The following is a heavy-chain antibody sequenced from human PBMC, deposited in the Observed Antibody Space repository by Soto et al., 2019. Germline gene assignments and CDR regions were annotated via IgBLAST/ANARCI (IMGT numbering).Heavy chain of an antibody. V-gene: IGHV3-15*07. CDR2: IKTKADGGAT. J-gene: IGHJ6*02. Sequence: GGSLRLSCAVSGFTFSNAYMRWVSKNPGKGLEWVGRIKTKADGGATDYAAPVRDRFTISRDDSKNTLYLQMNSLKTEDTAVYYCTTAAGTQYYYYYNLDVCGQGTTVTVSS. CDR1: GFTFSNAY. D-gene: IGHD1-1*01. CDR3: TTAAGTQYYYYYNLDV.